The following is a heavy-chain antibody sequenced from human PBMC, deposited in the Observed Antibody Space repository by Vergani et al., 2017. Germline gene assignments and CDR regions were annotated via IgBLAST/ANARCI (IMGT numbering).Heavy chain of an antibody. CDR1: GYTFTSYR. CDR2: ITSYNGNT. J-gene: IGHJ4*02. Sequence: QVQLVQSGSELKKPGASVKVSCKASGYTFTSYRITWVRQAPGQGLEWMGWITSYNGNTNYAQNLQGRVTMTTDTSTSTAYMELRSLRSDDTAVYYCARDGLNGGYNDYWGQGTLVTVSS. CDR3: ARDGLNGGYNDY. V-gene: IGHV1-18*04. D-gene: IGHD2-8*01.